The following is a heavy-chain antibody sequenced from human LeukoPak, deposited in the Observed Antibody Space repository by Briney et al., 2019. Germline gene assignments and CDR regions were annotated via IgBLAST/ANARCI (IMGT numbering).Heavy chain of an antibody. CDR3: ARHKGPRYYYYGMDV. CDR1: GYSISSGYY. Sequence: SETLSLTCTVSGYSISSGYYWGWIRQPPGKGLEWFGYIYYSGSTNYNPSLKSRVTISVDTSKNQFSLKLSSVTAADTAVYYCARHKGPRYYYYGMDVWGQGATVTVS. J-gene: IGHJ6*02. V-gene: IGHV4-38-2*02. CDR2: IYYSGST.